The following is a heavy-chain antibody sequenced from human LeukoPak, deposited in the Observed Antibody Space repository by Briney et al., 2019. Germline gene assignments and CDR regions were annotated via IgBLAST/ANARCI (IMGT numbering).Heavy chain of an antibody. CDR3: AKDQVLRGSGSYGDY. CDR1: GFAFSSYA. J-gene: IGHJ4*02. Sequence: GGSLRLSCSASGFAFSSYAMYWVRQAPGKGLEYVSAISRDGGTQYPADSVKGRITISRDNSKNTLYLQMSSLRPEDTAVYYCAKDQVLRGSGSYGDYWGQGTLVTVSS. V-gene: IGHV3-64D*09. CDR2: ISRDGGTQ. D-gene: IGHD3-10*02.